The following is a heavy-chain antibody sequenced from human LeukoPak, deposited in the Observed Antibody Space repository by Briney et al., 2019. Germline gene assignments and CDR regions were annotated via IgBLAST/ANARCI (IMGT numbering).Heavy chain of an antibody. CDR3: ARDHFWSGYYKQDYYYYYMDV. Sequence: PSETLSLTCTVSGGSISSYYWSWIRQPPGKGLEWIGYIYYSGRTNYNPSLKSRVTTSVDTSKNQFSLKLSSVTAADTAVYYCARDHFWSGYYKQDYYYYYMDVWGKGTTVTVSS. CDR2: IYYSGRT. D-gene: IGHD3-3*02. CDR1: GGSISSYY. V-gene: IGHV4-59*01. J-gene: IGHJ6*03.